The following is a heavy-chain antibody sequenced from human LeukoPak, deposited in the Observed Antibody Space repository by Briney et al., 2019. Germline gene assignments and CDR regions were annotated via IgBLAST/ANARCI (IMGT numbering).Heavy chain of an antibody. Sequence: GGSLRLSCAASGFTFSSYEMNWVRQAPGKGLEWVSYISSSGSTIYYADSVKGRFTISRDNAKNSLYLQMNSLRAEDTAVYYCAKVAHYYDSSGYYHDAFDIWGQGTMVTVSS. CDR1: GFTFSSYE. J-gene: IGHJ3*02. D-gene: IGHD3-22*01. CDR2: ISSSGSTI. V-gene: IGHV3-48*03. CDR3: AKVAHYYDSSGYYHDAFDI.